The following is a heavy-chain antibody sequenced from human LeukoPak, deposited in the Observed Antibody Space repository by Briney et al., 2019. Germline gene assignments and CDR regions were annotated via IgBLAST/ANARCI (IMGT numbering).Heavy chain of an antibody. J-gene: IGHJ4*02. Sequence: GGSLRLSCTVSGFTFSNYWMRWVRQAPGKGLEWVASIDKNGREKRYVDSVEGRFTISRDNAANSVYLQMTSLGAEDTAVYYCATYTQHFGAPGGTDYWGQGTLVTVSS. CDR3: ATYTQHFGAPGGTDY. D-gene: IGHD2-15*01. CDR2: IDKNGREK. CDR1: GFTFSNYW. V-gene: IGHV3-7*01.